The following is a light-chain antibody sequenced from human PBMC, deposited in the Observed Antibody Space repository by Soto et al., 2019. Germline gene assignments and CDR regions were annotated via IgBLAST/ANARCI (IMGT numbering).Light chain of an antibody. CDR2: AVF. CDR3: QQSYNTPRT. Sequence: DLQMTQSPSSLSASVGDRVTITCRASHSISSYLNWYQQKPWKAPKLLIYAVFTFQGGVPPRFSGSGSGTDFTLTISSLQPKDFATYDCQQSYNTPRTLGQGTKLEI. V-gene: IGKV1-39*01. J-gene: IGKJ2*01. CDR1: HSISSY.